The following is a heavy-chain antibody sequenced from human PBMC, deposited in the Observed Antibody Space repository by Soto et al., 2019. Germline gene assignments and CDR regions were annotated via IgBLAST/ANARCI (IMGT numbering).Heavy chain of an antibody. D-gene: IGHD3-3*01. CDR3: ARESPGVVQRLHRRVSGTPQH. CDR2: IKQDGSEK. Sequence: GGSLRLSCAASGFTFSRYWMSWVRQAPGKGLEWVANIKQDGSEKYYVDSVKGRFTISRDNAKNSLYLQMNSLRAEDTAVYYCARESPGVVQRLHRRVSGTPQH. CDR1: GFTFSRYW. V-gene: IGHV3-7*01. J-gene: IGHJ1*01.